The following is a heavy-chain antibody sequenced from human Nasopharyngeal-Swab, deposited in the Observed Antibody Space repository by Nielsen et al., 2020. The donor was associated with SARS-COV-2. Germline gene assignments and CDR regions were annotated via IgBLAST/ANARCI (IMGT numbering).Heavy chain of an antibody. CDR1: GFTFSASA. V-gene: IGHV3-73*01. D-gene: IGHD2-15*01. Sequence: GESLTLSCAASGFTFSASAIHWVRQASGEGLEWVALIRSTGTNYATAYSASVQGRFIIFRDDSTNTAYLQMNSLKTEDTAMYYCTRCGGGCYSGRDYWGQGTLVTVSS. J-gene: IGHJ4*02. CDR3: TRCGGGCYSGRDY. CDR2: IRSTGTNYAT.